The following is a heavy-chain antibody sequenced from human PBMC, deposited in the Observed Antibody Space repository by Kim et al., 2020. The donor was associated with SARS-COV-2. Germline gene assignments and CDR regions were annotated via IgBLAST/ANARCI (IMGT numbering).Heavy chain of an antibody. J-gene: IGHJ4*02. CDR3: ARSYASGRYYPLDN. CDR1: GFTFSSYT. CDR2: ISGSSVYI. V-gene: IGHV3-21*01. Sequence: GGSLRLSCAASGFTFSSYTMNWVRQAPGKGLEWLSSISGSSVYIYYADSVKGLFTISRDNAKNSLSLQMDSLRAEDTAVSYCARSYASGRYYPLDNWGQG. D-gene: IGHD3-10*01.